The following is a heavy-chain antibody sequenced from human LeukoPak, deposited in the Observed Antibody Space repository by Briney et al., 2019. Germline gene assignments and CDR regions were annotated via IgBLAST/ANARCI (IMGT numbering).Heavy chain of an antibody. CDR3: ATYYFDSSGYYKYFQH. D-gene: IGHD3-22*01. CDR2: MNPNSGST. CDR1: GYTFTSYD. V-gene: IGHV1-8*01. Sequence: ASVKVSCKASGYTFTSYDINWVRQATGQGLEWMGWMNPNSGSTGYAQKFQGRVTMTRNTSISTAYMELSSLRSEDTAVYYCATYYFDSSGYYKYFQHWGQGTPVTVSS. J-gene: IGHJ1*01.